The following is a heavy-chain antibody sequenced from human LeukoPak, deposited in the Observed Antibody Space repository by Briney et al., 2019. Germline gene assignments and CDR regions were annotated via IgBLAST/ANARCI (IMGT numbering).Heavy chain of an antibody. Sequence: SETLSLTCTVFGGSISSYYWSWIRQPPGKGLEWIGYIYYSGTTKYNPSLKSRVTISVDTSKNQFSLKLSSVTAADTAVYYCARNLRFPDYWGQGTLVTVSS. CDR2: IYYSGTT. V-gene: IGHV4-59*01. CDR3: ARNLRFPDY. CDR1: GGSISSYY. D-gene: IGHD3-16*01. J-gene: IGHJ4*02.